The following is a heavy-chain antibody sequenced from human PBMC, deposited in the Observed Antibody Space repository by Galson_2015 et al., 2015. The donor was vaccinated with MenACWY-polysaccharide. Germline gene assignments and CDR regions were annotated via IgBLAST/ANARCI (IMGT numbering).Heavy chain of an antibody. CDR2: ISAYNGNT. Sequence: QSGAEVKKPGESLQISCKASGYTFTSYGISWVRQAPGQGLEWMGWISAYNGNTNYAQKLQGRVTMTTDTSTSTAYMELRSLRSDDTAVYYCARDLPDIAAAGLGDYWGQGTLVTVSS. D-gene: IGHD6-13*01. V-gene: IGHV1-18*01. CDR3: ARDLPDIAAAGLGDY. CDR1: GYTFTSYG. J-gene: IGHJ4*02.